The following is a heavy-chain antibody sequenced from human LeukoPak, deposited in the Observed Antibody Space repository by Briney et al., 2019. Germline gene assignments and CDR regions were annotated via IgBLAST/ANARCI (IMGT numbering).Heavy chain of an antibody. J-gene: IGHJ4*02. CDR2: FYRGDST. D-gene: IGHD1-26*01. V-gene: IGHV3-53*01. CDR1: GFTVSSSY. Sequence: GGSLRLSCAASGFTVSSSYMYWVRQAPGKGLEWVSFFYRGDSTYYAESVRGRFTISRDNSKNTLYLLMNSLIPEDTAVYYCARGVVGATTGAYSFDYWGRGTLVTVSS. CDR3: ARGVVGATTGAYSFDY.